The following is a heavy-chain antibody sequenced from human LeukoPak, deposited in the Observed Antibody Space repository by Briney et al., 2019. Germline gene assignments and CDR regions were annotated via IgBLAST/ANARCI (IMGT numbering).Heavy chain of an antibody. CDR1: GFTFSNYG. D-gene: IGHD4-23*01. CDR2: ISYDGSNK. V-gene: IGHV3-30*18. J-gene: IGHJ4*02. CDR3: AKDPRRAVAEVGY. Sequence: PGGSLRLSWAASGFTFSNYGMHWVRQAPGKGLEGVAVISYDGSNKYYADSVKGRFTICRDNSKNTLYLQMNSLRAEDTAVYYCAKDPRRAVAEVGYWGQGTLVTVSS.